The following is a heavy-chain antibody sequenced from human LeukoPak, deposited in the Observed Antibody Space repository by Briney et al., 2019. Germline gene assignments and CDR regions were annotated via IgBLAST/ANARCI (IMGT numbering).Heavy chain of an antibody. Sequence: ASVKVSCKVSGYTLTELSMHWVRQAPGKGLEWMGGFDPEDGETIYAQKFQGRVTMTEDTSTDTAYMELSSLRSEDTAVYYCATGSGSYSNHYYYGMDVWGQGTTVTVSS. J-gene: IGHJ6*02. CDR2: FDPEDGET. CDR3: ATGSGSYSNHYYYGMDV. V-gene: IGHV1-24*01. D-gene: IGHD3-10*01. CDR1: GYTLTELS.